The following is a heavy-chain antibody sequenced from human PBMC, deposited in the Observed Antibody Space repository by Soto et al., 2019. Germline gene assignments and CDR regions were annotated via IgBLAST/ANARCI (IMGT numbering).Heavy chain of an antibody. CDR1: GGTFTNYA. V-gene: IGHV1-69*18. CDR3: ARDSRYGYNYLYYLDY. J-gene: IGHJ4*02. Sequence: QVQLVQSGAEVKKPGSSVKVSCKASGGTFTNYAINWVRQAPGQGLEWMGSSVPVYGTPHFAQRFLGRATITADESTSTAYMGLRNLGSDDTAIYYCARDSRYGYNYLYYLDYWGQGTLVTVSS. CDR2: SVPVYGTP. D-gene: IGHD1-1*01.